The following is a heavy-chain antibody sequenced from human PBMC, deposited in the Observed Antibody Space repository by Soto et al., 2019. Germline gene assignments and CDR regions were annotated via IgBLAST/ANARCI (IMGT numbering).Heavy chain of an antibody. Sequence: GWSLRLSCAVSGFTFSSYAMSWVRQAPGKGLEWVSAISGSGGSTYYADSVKGRFTISRDNSKNTLYLQMNSLRAEDTAVYYCAKDLGNVHYDILNGYYIIGGMDVWGQGTTVTVYS. CDR3: AKDLGNVHYDILNGYYIIGGMDV. J-gene: IGHJ6*02. CDR2: ISGSGGST. D-gene: IGHD3-9*01. V-gene: IGHV3-23*01. CDR1: GFTFSSYA.